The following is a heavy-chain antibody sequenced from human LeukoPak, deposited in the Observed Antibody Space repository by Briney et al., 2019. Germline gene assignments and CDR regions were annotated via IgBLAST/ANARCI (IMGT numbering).Heavy chain of an antibody. CDR1: GFTFSRFG. Sequence: VGSLRLSCAAAGFTFSRFGMSWVRQAPGKGLEWLSFISSTSGYIYYADSVKGRFTISRDDAKNSLYLQMNTLRAEDTALYYCARGGSFGELFAPSDYWGQGTLVTVSS. V-gene: IGHV3-21*01. D-gene: IGHD3-10*01. J-gene: IGHJ4*02. CDR2: ISSTSGYI. CDR3: ARGGSFGELFAPSDY.